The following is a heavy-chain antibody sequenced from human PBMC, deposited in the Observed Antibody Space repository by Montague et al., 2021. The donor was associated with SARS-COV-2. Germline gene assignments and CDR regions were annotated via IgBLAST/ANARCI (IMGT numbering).Heavy chain of an antibody. CDR2: LNLRGS. CDR3: ARALPGGWWAFDY. V-gene: IGHV4-59*02. J-gene: IGHJ4*02. D-gene: IGHD6-19*01. Sequence: SETLSLTCTVSGGSVTSYFWEWIRQPPGKGLEYIGYLNLRGSTDYITDYNTSLKSRVTISRDISKNQFSLKLSSVTAADTAVYYCARALPGGWWAFDYWGQGTLVAVSS. CDR1: GGSVTSYF.